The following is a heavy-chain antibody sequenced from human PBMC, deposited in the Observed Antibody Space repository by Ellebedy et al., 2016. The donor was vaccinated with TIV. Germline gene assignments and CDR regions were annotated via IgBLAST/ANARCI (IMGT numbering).Heavy chain of an antibody. Sequence: GESLKISCAASGFTFSNYWMHWVRQAPGKGLVWVSRIYNDGSSTSYADSVEGRFTISRDSSKNTLYLQMNSLRVEDTAIYFCAKDSGRSGWISDYWGQGTLVTVSS. CDR3: AKDSGRSGWISDY. CDR1: GFTFSNYW. V-gene: IGHV3-74*01. CDR2: IYNDGSST. D-gene: IGHD3-10*01. J-gene: IGHJ4*02.